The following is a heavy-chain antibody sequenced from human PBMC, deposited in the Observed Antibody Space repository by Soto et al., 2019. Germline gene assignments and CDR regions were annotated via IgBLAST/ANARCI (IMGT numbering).Heavy chain of an antibody. Sequence: QVQLRESGPGLVKPSETLSLTCTVSGASVSSSYWNWIRQPPGQGLEWIGYIHYSGSTNYNPSLKSRVTISLDTSKNQFSLELYSVPAADTAVYYCARRAVGATLSFDYWGQGTLVAVSS. CDR3: ARRAVGATLSFDY. V-gene: IGHV4-59*02. D-gene: IGHD1-26*01. CDR1: GASVSSSY. J-gene: IGHJ4*02. CDR2: IHYSGST.